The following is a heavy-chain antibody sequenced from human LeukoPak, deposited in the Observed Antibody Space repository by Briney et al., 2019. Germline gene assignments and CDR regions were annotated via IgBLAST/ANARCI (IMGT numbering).Heavy chain of an antibody. Sequence: SETLSLTCTVSGGSISSSSYFWGCIRQPPGKGLEWIGYIYYSGSTNYNPSLKSRVTISVDTSKNQFSLKLSSVTAADTAVYYCATSPSEVVAATYFDYWGQGTLVTVSS. V-gene: IGHV4-61*05. D-gene: IGHD2-15*01. CDR2: IYYSGST. J-gene: IGHJ4*02. CDR1: GGSISSSSYF. CDR3: ATSPSEVVAATYFDY.